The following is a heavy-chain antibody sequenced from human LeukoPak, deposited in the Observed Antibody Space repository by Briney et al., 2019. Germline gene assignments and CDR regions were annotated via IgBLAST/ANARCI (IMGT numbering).Heavy chain of an antibody. CDR2: ISSSGSTI. Sequence: PGGSLRLSCAASGFTFSSCDFNWVRQAPGKGLEWISFISSSGSTIYYADSVKGRFTISRDNAKNSLHLQMNSLTAEDTALYYCARDRVMAYWGQGTLVAVSS. V-gene: IGHV3-48*03. D-gene: IGHD3-16*01. J-gene: IGHJ4*02. CDR1: GFTFSSCD. CDR3: ARDRVMAY.